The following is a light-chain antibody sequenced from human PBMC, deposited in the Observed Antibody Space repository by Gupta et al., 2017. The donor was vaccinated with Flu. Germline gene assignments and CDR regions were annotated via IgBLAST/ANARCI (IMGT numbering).Light chain of an antibody. Sequence: DIVMTQSPDSLAVSLGEWATINCKSRQSVLYSSNNKNYLAWYQQKPGQPPKLLIYWASTRESGVPDRFSGSGSGTDFTLTISSLQAEDVAVYYCQQYYSTPLAFGQGTKVEIK. V-gene: IGKV4-1*01. CDR1: QSVLYSSNNKNY. CDR2: WAS. CDR3: QQYYSTPLA. J-gene: IGKJ1*01.